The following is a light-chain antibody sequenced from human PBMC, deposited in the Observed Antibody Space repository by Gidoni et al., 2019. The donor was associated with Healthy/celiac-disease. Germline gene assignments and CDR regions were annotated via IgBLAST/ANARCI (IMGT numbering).Light chain of an antibody. CDR1: QSVSSN. V-gene: IGKV3-15*01. CDR3: QQYNNWPPWT. Sequence: EIVMTQSPATLSVSQGERATLSCRASQSVSSNLAWYQQKPGQAPRLLIYGAFTRATGIPARISGSGSGTEFTLTISSLQSEDFAVYYCQQYNNWPPWTFGQGTKVEIK. J-gene: IGKJ1*01. CDR2: GAF.